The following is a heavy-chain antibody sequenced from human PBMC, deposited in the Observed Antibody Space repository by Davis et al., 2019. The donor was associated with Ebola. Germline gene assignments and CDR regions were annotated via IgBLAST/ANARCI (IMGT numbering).Heavy chain of an antibody. Sequence: PGGSLRLSCAASGFTFSTYWMHWVRQAPGKGLEWLANIKGDGSVKHYVDSVRGRFAISRDNTKNLMYLQMNSLRAEDTAVYYCAREGPLPANAPGLDYWGQGTLVTVSS. CDR1: GFTFSTYW. J-gene: IGHJ4*02. CDR3: AREGPLPANAPGLDY. D-gene: IGHD2-2*01. CDR2: IKGDGSVK. V-gene: IGHV3-7*03.